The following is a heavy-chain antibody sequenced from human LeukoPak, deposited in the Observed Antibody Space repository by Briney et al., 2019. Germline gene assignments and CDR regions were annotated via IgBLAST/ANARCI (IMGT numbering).Heavy chain of an antibody. CDR1: GFTFSSYA. V-gene: IGHV3-23*01. CDR2: ISGSGGTI. Sequence: GGSLRLSCAASGFTFSSYAMSWVSQAPGKGLGWVSAISGSGGTIYYADSVKGRFTISRDNSKNTLYLQMNSLRAEDTAVYYCAKDRKYFDLWCRGTLVTVSS. CDR3: AKDRKYFDL. J-gene: IGHJ2*01. D-gene: IGHD1-14*01.